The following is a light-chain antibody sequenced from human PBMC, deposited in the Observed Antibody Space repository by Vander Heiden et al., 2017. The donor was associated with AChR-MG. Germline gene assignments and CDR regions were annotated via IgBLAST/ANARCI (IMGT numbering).Light chain of an antibody. Sequence: QSALTQPPSASGSPGQSVTISCTGSSSDIGGYNYVSWYQLMIYEVSKRPSGVPDRFSGSKSGNTASLTVSGLQAEDEADYYCSSYAGSNNYLVFGGGTKLTVL. CDR2: EVS. V-gene: IGLV2-8*01. CDR3: SSYAGSNNYLV. J-gene: IGLJ3*02. CDR1: SSDIGGYNY.